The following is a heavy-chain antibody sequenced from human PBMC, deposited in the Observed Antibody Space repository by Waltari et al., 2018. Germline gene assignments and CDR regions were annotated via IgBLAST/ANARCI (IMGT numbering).Heavy chain of an antibody. V-gene: IGHV7-4-1*02. CDR1: GYTFTSYA. D-gene: IGHD3-3*01. CDR2: INTNTGNP. Sequence: QVQLVQSGSELKKPGASVKVSCKASGYTFTSYAMNWVRQAPGPGREWMGWINTNTGNPTYAQGFTGRFVFSLDTSVSTAYLQISSLKAEDTAVYYCARGMYDFWSGYYTGNWFDPWGQGTLVTVSS. CDR3: ARGMYDFWSGYYTGNWFDP. J-gene: IGHJ5*02.